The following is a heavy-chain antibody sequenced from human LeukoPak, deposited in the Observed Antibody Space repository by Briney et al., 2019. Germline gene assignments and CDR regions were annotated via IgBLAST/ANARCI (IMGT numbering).Heavy chain of an antibody. CDR3: ARLASSSWPLYYYYGMDV. V-gene: IGHV1-8*01. Sequence: ASVKVSCKASGYTFTSYDINWVRQATGQGLEWMGWMNPNNGNTGYAQKFKSRVTMTRSTSISTAYMELSSLRSEDTAVYYCARLASSSWPLYYYYGMDVWGQGTTVTVSS. CDR2: MNPNNGNT. J-gene: IGHJ6*02. CDR1: GYTFTSYD. D-gene: IGHD6-13*01.